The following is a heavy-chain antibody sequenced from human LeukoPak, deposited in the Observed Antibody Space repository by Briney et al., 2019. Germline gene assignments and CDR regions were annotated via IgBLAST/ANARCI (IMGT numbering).Heavy chain of an antibody. Sequence: ASVKVSCKASGYIFSNFGINWVRQAPGQGLEWMGWINPNSGGTNYAQKFQGRVTMTRDTSISTAYMELSRLRSDDTAVYYCARARRHIDYFDYWGQGTLVTVSS. CDR2: INPNSGGT. J-gene: IGHJ4*02. CDR3: ARARRHIDYFDY. CDR1: GYIFSNFG. D-gene: IGHD6-25*01. V-gene: IGHV1-2*02.